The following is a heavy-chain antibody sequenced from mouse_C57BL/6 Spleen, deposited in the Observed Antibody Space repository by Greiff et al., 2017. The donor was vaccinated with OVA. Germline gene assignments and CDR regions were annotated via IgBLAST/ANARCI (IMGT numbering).Heavy chain of an antibody. CDR2: INPGSGST. CDR3: ARCYYGSSYYALDY. J-gene: IGHJ4*01. D-gene: IGHD1-1*01. Sequence: VQLKQPGAGLVKPGASVKMSCMASGYTFTSYWITWVKQRPGQGLEWIGDINPGSGSTNYNEKFKSKATLTVDTSSSTAYMQLSSLTSENSAVYYCARCYYGSSYYALDYWGQGTSVTVSS. V-gene: IGHV1-55*01. CDR1: GYTFTSYW.